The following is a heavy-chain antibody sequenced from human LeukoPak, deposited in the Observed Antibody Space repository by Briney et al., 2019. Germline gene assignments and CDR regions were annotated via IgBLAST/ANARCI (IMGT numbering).Heavy chain of an antibody. CDR3: GKGYGSGLPYGMDV. J-gene: IGHJ6*02. CDR2: ISWNSGSI. D-gene: IGHD4-17*01. V-gene: IGHV3-9*01. Sequence: PGGSLRLSCAASGFTFDDYAKHWVRQAPGKGLEWVSGISWNSGSIAYADSVKGRLTISRDNAKNSLYLQMNSLRPEDTALYYCGKGYGSGLPYGMDVWGQGTTVTVSS. CDR1: GFTFDDYA.